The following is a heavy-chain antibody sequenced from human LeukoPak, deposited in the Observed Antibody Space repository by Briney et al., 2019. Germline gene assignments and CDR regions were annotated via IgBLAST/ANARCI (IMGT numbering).Heavy chain of an antibody. Sequence: GGSLRLSCAASGFTFSDYYMSWIRQAPGKGLEWVSYISSRGSTMCYADSMKGRFTIFRDNAKNSLYLQMNSLRAEDTAVYYCARDLRYGAFDIWGQGTMVTVSS. D-gene: IGHD5-18*01. V-gene: IGHV3-11*01. CDR1: GFTFSDYY. J-gene: IGHJ3*02. CDR3: ARDLRYGAFDI. CDR2: ISSRGSTM.